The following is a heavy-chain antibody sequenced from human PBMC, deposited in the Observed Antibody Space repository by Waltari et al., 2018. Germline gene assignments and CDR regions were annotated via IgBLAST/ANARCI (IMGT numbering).Heavy chain of an antibody. CDR3: AKSRGFEY. D-gene: IGHD2-2*01. CDR1: GFTFSRYW. CDR2: INYDGSQK. V-gene: IGHV3-7*01. J-gene: IGHJ4*02. Sequence: EVQLVESGGGLVQPGGSLRLSCGASGFTFSRYWMSWVRQTPGKGLRWVANINYDGSQKYYVDSVKGRFTISRDNAKNSLYLQMNSLRVEDTAVYYCAKSRGFEYWGQGALITVSS.